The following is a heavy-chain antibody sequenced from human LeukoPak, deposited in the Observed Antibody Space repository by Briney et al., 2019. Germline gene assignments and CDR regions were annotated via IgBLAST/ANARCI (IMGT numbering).Heavy chain of an antibody. CDR3: ARARRDIVVVPAAPYFDY. CDR2: INPNSGGT. Sequence: ASVKVSCKASGYTFTGYYMHWVRQAPGQGLEWMGWINPNSGGTNYAQKFQGRVTMTTDTSTSTAYMELRSLRSDDTAVYYCARARRDIVVVPAAPYFDYWGQGTLVTVSS. D-gene: IGHD2-2*01. CDR1: GYTFTGYY. V-gene: IGHV1-2*02. J-gene: IGHJ4*02.